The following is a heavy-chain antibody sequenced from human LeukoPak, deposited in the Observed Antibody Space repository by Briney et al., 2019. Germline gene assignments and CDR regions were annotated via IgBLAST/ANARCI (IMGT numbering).Heavy chain of an antibody. CDR1: GFTFSSYG. V-gene: IGHV3-33*01. J-gene: IGHJ6*02. Sequence: GGSLRLSCAASGFTFSSYGMHWVRQAPGKGLEWVAVIWYDGSNKYYADSVKGRFTISRGNSKNTLYLQMNSLRAEDTAVYYCAREMATIKSYYGMDVWGQGTTVTVSS. CDR3: AREMATIKSYYGMDV. D-gene: IGHD5-24*01. CDR2: IWYDGSNK.